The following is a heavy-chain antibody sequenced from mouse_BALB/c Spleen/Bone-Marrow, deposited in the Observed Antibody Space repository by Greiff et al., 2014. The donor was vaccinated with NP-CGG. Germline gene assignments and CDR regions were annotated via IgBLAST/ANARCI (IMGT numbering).Heavy chain of an antibody. J-gene: IGHJ1*01. CDR3: ARVVTTATLYWYFDV. CDR1: GFTFSDYY. Sequence: EVQGVESGGGLVKPGGSLKLSCAASGFTFSDYYMYWVRQTPEKRLKWVATISDGGSYTYYPDSVKGRFTISRDNAKNNLYLQMSSLKSEDTAMYYCARVVTTATLYWYFDVWGAGTTVTVSS. CDR2: ISDGGSYT. D-gene: IGHD1-2*01. V-gene: IGHV5-4*02.